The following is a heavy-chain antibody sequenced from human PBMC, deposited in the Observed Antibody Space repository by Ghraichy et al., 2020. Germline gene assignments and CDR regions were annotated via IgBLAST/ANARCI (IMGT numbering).Heavy chain of an antibody. V-gene: IGHV4-39*01. CDR3: ATALGYCSSSICLNWFDP. Sequence: SETLSLTCTVSGASTSSSSYYWGWIRQPPGKGLEWIGSIYYSGSTYYNPSLKSRVTISVDTSKNQFSLKLRSVTAADTAVYYCATALGYCSSSICLNWFDPWGQGTLVTVSS. CDR1: GASTSSSSYY. D-gene: IGHD2-2*01. CDR2: IYYSGST. J-gene: IGHJ5*02.